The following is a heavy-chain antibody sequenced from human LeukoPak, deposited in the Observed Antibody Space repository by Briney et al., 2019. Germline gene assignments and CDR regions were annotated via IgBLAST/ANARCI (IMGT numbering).Heavy chain of an antibody. V-gene: IGHV3-23*01. CDR1: GFTFSSYA. CDR3: ASGKNRFGGGGWYWDFDY. J-gene: IGHJ4*02. D-gene: IGHD6-19*01. Sequence: PGGSLRLSCAASGFTFSSYAMSWVRQAPGKGLEWVSAISGSGGSTYYADSVKGRFTISRDNSKNTLYLQMNSLRAEDTAVYYCASGKNRFGGGGWYWDFDYWGQGTLVTVSS. CDR2: ISGSGGST.